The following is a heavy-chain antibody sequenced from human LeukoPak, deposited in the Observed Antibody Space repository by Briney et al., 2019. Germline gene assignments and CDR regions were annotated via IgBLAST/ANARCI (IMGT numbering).Heavy chain of an antibody. CDR3: AADRPVLRSSGYYRGYAFDI. J-gene: IGHJ3*02. V-gene: IGHV1-58*02. CDR2: IVVGSGNT. D-gene: IGHD3-22*01. CDR1: GFTFTSSA. Sequence: GASVKVSCKASGFTFTSSAMQWVRQARGQRLEWIGWIVVGSGNTNYAQKFQERVTITRDMSTSTAYMELSSLRSEDTAVYYCAADRPVLRSSGYYRGYAFDIWGQGTMVTVSS.